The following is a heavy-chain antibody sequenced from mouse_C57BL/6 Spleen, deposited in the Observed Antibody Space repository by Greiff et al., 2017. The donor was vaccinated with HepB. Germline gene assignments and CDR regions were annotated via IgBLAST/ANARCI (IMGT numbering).Heavy chain of an antibody. V-gene: IGHV1-54*01. D-gene: IGHD2-4*01. CDR3: ARRGDYGPPFAY. J-gene: IGHJ3*01. CDR2: INPGSGGT. Sequence: QVQLQQSGAELVRPGTSVKVSCKASGYAFTNYLIEWVKQRPGQGLEWIGVINPGSGGTNYNEKFKGKATLTADKSSSTAYMQLSSLTSEDSAVYFCARRGDYGPPFAYWGQGTLVTVSA. CDR1: GYAFTNYL.